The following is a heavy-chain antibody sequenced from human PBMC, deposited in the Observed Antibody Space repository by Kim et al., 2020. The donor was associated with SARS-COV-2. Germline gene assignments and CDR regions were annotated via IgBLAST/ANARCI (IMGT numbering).Heavy chain of an antibody. CDR2: ISGTSRYI. D-gene: IGHD6-13*01. J-gene: IGHJ6*03. CDR3: ARDRSSSWARVTDYYSLDV. Sequence: GGSLRLSCVASEFTFSDYVMSWVRQAPGKGLEWLSSISGTSRYIYYADSMKGRFTISRDNVRNSLYLQMNSLRAEDTAVYYCARDRSSSWARVTDYYSLDVWGTGTTVSVFS. CDR1: EFTFSDYV. V-gene: IGHV3-21*01.